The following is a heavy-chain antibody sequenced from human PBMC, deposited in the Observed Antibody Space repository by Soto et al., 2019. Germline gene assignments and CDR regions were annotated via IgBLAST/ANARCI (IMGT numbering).Heavy chain of an antibody. J-gene: IGHJ4*02. CDR2: INHSGST. CDR3: ARGKIRIAARTGLDY. D-gene: IGHD6-6*01. CDR1: GGSFSVYD. Sequence: SETLSLTCAVCGGSFSVYDWGGILQPPGNGLERIGEINHSGSTNYNPSLRSRVTISVDTSKNQFSLKLSSVNAADTAVYYCARGKIRIAARTGLDYWGQGTLVTVSS. V-gene: IGHV4-34*01.